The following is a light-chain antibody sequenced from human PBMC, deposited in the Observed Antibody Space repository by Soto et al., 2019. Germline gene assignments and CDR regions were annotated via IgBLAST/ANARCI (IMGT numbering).Light chain of an antibody. V-gene: IGKV3-15*01. CDR2: DAS. J-gene: IGKJ4*01. Sequence: EVMMTQSPATLSVSPGERATLSCRASQSVRSNLAWYQQEPGQAPRLLIYDASTRATGIPARFSGSGSDTEVALTISSLQSEDFAVYYCQHYNTWPLTFGGGTRVE. CDR3: QHYNTWPLT. CDR1: QSVRSN.